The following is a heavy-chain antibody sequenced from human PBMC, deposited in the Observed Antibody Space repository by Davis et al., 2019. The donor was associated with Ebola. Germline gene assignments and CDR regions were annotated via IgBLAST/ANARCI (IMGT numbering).Heavy chain of an antibody. D-gene: IGHD3-16*01. CDR3: ARARGDLQFPFDL. CDR2: VNPAGGST. CDR1: AYSFTDYY. V-gene: IGHV1-46*01. Sequence: KSSAYSFTDYYMHWVRQAPGQGLEWLGVVNPAGGSTRYPQKFQGRVTMTRDTSTSTAYIHLTTLTSDDTAVYYCARARGDLQFPFDLWGQGTLVTVSS. J-gene: IGHJ4*02.